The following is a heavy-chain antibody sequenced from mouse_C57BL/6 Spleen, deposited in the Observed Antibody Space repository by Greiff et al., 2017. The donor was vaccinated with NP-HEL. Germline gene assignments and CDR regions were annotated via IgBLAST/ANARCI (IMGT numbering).Heavy chain of an antibody. J-gene: IGHJ3*01. Sequence: QVQLVESGPELVKPGASVKISCKASGYAFSSSWMNWVKQRPGKGLEWIGRIYPGDGDTNYNGKFKGKATLTADKSSSTAYMQLSSLTSEDSAVYFCAPGGSNYSWFAYWGQGTLVTVSA. CDR3: APGGSNYSWFAY. CDR2: IYPGDGDT. V-gene: IGHV1-82*01. CDR1: GYAFSSSW. D-gene: IGHD2-5*01.